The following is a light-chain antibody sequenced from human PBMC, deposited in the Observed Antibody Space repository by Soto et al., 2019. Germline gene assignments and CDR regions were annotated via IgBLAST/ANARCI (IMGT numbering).Light chain of an antibody. Sequence: ENVLTQSPATLSLSPGERATLSCRASQIVSNKLAWYQHKPGQAPRLLIYDTSNRATGIPARFSGSGSGTDFTLTISSLEPEDFAVYYCHQRKSWPRTFGQGTKV. J-gene: IGKJ1*01. CDR3: HQRKSWPRT. CDR2: DTS. CDR1: QIVSNK. V-gene: IGKV3-11*01.